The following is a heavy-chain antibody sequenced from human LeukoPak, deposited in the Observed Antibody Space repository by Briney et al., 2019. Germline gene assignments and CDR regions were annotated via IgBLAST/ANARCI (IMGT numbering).Heavy chain of an antibody. J-gene: IGHJ4*02. D-gene: IGHD2-2*01. CDR3: AKVASLCTSTSCVRGGFDH. CDR1: GFTFSNHA. CDR2: LSCSGGST. V-gene: IGHV3-23*01. Sequence: GGSLTLSCTASGFTFSNHAMSWVRQAPGKGLEWVSALSCSGGSTYYADSVKGRFTIFRDNSKSTLYLPMDSLRVEDTAKYYWAKVASLCTSTSCVRGGFDHWGQGTLVTVSS.